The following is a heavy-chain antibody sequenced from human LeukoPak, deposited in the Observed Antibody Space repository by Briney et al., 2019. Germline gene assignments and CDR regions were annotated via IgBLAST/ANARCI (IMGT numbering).Heavy chain of an antibody. D-gene: IGHD3-3*01. CDR3: ARGFRRTILVQFDP. J-gene: IGHJ5*02. CDR1: GYTFTSYD. Sequence: ASVTVSCKASGYTFTSYDINWVRQATGQGLEWMGWMNPNSGNTGYAQKFQGRVTITRNTSISTAYMELSSLRSEDTAVYYCARGFRRTILVQFDPWGQGTLVTVSS. CDR2: MNPNSGNT. V-gene: IGHV1-8*03.